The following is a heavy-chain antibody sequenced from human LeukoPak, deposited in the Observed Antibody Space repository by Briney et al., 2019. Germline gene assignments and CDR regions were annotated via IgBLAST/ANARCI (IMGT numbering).Heavy chain of an antibody. J-gene: IGHJ3*02. Sequence: SETLSLTCTVSGGSISSSSYYWGWIRQPPGKGLEWIGSIYYSGSTYYNPSLKSRVTISVDTSKNQLSLKLNSVTAADTAVYYCARLSYYYDSSGYRHDAFDIWGQGTMVTVSS. CDR2: IYYSGST. D-gene: IGHD3-22*01. CDR3: ARLSYYYDSSGYRHDAFDI. CDR1: GGSISSSSYY. V-gene: IGHV4-39*07.